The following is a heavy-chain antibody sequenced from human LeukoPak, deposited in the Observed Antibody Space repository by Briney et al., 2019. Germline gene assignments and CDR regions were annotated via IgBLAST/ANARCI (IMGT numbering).Heavy chain of an antibody. D-gene: IGHD5-18*01. CDR1: GFTFSSYA. CDR2: ISYDGSNK. J-gene: IGHJ6*04. CDR3: ARVLPVDTAMVYYYYGMDV. V-gene: IGHV3-30*04. Sequence: PGGSLRLSCAASGFTFSSYAMHWVRQAPGKGLEWVAVISYDGSNKYYADSVKGRFTISRDNAKNSLYLQMNSLRAEDTAVYYCARVLPVDTAMVYYYYGMDVWGKGTTVTVSS.